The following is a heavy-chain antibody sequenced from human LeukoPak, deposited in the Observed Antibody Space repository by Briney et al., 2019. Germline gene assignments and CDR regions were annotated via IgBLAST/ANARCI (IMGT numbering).Heavy chain of an antibody. Sequence: GGSLRLSCAASGLTFSSYSMNWVRQAPGKGLEWVSYISSSSSTIYYADSVKGRFTISRDNAKNSLYLQMNSLRDEDTAVYYCASALTYYYDSSGYPVDYWGQGTLVTVSS. V-gene: IGHV3-48*02. CDR2: ISSSSSTI. CDR1: GLTFSSYS. CDR3: ASALTYYYDSSGYPVDY. J-gene: IGHJ4*02. D-gene: IGHD3-22*01.